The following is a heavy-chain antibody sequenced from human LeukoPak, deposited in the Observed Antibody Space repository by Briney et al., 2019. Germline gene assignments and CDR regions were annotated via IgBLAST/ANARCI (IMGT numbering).Heavy chain of an antibody. J-gene: IGHJ2*01. D-gene: IGHD3-22*01. CDR3: VRPTRGSNSFETSGYSGYFDL. Sequence: ETLSLTCTVSGGSISSSRYSWGWIRQPPGKGLEWIGSIYYSGITYYNPSLKSRVTISVDTSKNQFSLKLSSVTAADTAVYYCVRPTRGSNSFETSGYSGYFDLWGRGTMVTVSS. CDR1: GGSISSSRYS. CDR2: IYYSGIT. V-gene: IGHV4-39*01.